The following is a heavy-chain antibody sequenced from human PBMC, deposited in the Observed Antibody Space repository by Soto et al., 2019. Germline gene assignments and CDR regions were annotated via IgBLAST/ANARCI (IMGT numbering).Heavy chain of an antibody. D-gene: IGHD3-22*01. CDR2: ISGSGGST. CDR1: GFTFSSYA. V-gene: IGHV3-23*01. Sequence: GGSLRLSCAASGFTFSSYAMSWVRQAPGKGLEWVSAISGSGGSTYYADSVKGRFTISRDNSKNTLYLQMNSLRAGDTAVYYCASRGPTPYYDSSGYYQRGYYYGMDVWGQGTTVTVSS. J-gene: IGHJ6*02. CDR3: ASRGPTPYYDSSGYYQRGYYYGMDV.